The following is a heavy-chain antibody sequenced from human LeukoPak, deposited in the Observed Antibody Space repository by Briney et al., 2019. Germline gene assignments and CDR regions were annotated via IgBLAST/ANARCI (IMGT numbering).Heavy chain of an antibody. V-gene: IGHV3-48*03. CDR2: ISSSGSTI. D-gene: IGHD3-22*01. Sequence: SGGSLRLSCAASGFTFSSYEMYWVRRAPGKGLEWVSYISSSGSTIYYADSVKGRFTISRDNAKNSLYLQMNSLRAEDTAVYYCARDVTTMIVVAHDAFDIWGQGTMVTVSS. CDR1: GFTFSSYE. CDR3: ARDVTTMIVVAHDAFDI. J-gene: IGHJ3*02.